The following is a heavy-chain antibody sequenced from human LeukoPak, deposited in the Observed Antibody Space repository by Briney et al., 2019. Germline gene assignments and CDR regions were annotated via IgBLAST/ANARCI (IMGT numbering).Heavy chain of an antibody. J-gene: IGHJ4*02. D-gene: IGHD2-15*01. CDR1: GYTFTTYG. CDR2: ITAYNGNT. V-gene: IGHV1-18*01. CDR3: ARDRYCSGGSCSTVGLDY. Sequence: ASVKVSCKASGYTFTTYGISWVRQAPGQGLEWRGWITAYNGNTNYAQKLQGRVTTTTDTSTSTAYMELRSRRSDDTAVYYCARDRYCSGGSCSTVGLDYWGQGTLVTVSS.